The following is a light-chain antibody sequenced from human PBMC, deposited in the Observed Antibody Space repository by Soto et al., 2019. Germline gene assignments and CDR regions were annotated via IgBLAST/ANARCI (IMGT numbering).Light chain of an antibody. CDR1: SRDSGGYNY. Sequence: QCALTQPASVSESPGQSITISCAGTSRDSGGYNYVSWYQQHPDKAPKLMMYGGTNRPSRVSDRFSGSKSGNTASLTISGLQAEDEADYYCTSYPSSSTYVFGTGTKVTVL. CDR2: GGT. CDR3: TSYPSSSTYV. J-gene: IGLJ1*01. V-gene: IGLV2-14*01.